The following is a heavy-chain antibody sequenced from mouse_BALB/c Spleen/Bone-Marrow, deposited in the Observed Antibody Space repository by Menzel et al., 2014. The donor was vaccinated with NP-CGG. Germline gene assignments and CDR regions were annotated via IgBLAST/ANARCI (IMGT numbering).Heavy chain of an antibody. CDR2: ISSGSSTI. V-gene: IGHV5-17*02. D-gene: IGHD2-1*01. CDR3: ARYYGNYSGYFDV. CDR1: GFTFSSFG. Sequence: DVMLVESGGGLVQPGGSRKLSCAASGFTFSSFGMHWVRQAPEKGLEWVAYISSGSSTIYYADTVKGRFTISRDNPKNTLFLQMTSLRSEDTAMYYCARYYGNYSGYFDVWGAGTTVTVFS. J-gene: IGHJ1*01.